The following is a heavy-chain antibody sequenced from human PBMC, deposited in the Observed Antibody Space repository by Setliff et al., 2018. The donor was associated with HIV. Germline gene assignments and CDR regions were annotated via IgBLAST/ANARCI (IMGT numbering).Heavy chain of an antibody. CDR3: ARQDGTTVLSKDFDY. CDR2: ISTYSGNT. J-gene: IGHJ4*02. D-gene: IGHD4-17*01. Sequence: GASVKVSCKASGYTFTSYGISWVRQAPGQGLEWMGWISTYSGNTNYAQKLQGRVTMTTDTSTSTAYMELSSLRSDDTAVYYCARQDGTTVLSKDFDYWGQGTLVTVSS. CDR1: GYTFTSYG. V-gene: IGHV1-18*01.